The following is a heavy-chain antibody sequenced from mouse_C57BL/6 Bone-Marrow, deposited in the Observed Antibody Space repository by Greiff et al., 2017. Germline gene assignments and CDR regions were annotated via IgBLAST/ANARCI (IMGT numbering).Heavy chain of an antibody. Sequence: QVQLKQSGPELVKPGASVKISCKASGYSFTSYYIHWVKQRPGQGLEWIGWIYPGSGNTKYNEKFKGKATLTADTSSSTAYMQLSSLTSEDSAVYYCARNGYYVVPFAYWGQGTLVTVSA. CDR2: IYPGSGNT. CDR3: ARNGYYVVPFAY. D-gene: IGHD2-3*01. J-gene: IGHJ3*01. V-gene: IGHV1-66*01. CDR1: GYSFTSYY.